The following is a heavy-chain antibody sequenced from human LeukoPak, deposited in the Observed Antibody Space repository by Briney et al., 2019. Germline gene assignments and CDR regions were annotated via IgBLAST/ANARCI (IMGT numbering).Heavy chain of an antibody. CDR3: ARCGLAYTIDY. V-gene: IGHV3-7*01. CDR1: GFTFSTYW. J-gene: IGHJ4*02. CDR2: INPGGSGK. D-gene: IGHD2-21*01. Sequence: GGSLRLSCAASGFTFSTYWMAWVRQAPGKGLEWVANINPGGSGKYYVDSVKGRFSISRDDAKTSLYLQMDNLRVEDTAVYSCARCGLAYTIDYWGQGTLVTVSS.